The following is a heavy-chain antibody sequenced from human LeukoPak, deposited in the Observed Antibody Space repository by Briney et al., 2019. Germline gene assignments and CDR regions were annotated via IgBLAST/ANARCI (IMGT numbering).Heavy chain of an antibody. J-gene: IGHJ4*02. Sequence: SETLSLTCAVYGGSFSGYYWGWVRQPPGRGLEWIGSIYYSGTTYYNPSLKSRVTISVDTSKNQFSLKLTSVTAADTAVYYCARHYASGDYPLDYWGQGALVTVSS. V-gene: IGHV4-39*01. D-gene: IGHD3-10*01. CDR3: ARHYASGDYPLDY. CDR2: IYYSGTT. CDR1: GGSFSGYY.